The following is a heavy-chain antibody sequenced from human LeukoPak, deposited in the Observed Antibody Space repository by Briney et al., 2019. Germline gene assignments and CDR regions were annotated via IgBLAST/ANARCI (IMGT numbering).Heavy chain of an antibody. D-gene: IGHD2-2*02. J-gene: IGHJ5*02. V-gene: IGHV4-4*07. CDR1: GGSISSYY. CDR3: ARDYXALPGTFDP. Sequence: SETLSLTCSVSGGSISSYYWSWIRQPAGKGLEWIGLIYSSGSTNYNPSLKSRVTMSVDTSKNQFSLKLSSVTAADSAVYYCARDYXALPGTFDPWGQGTLVTVSX. CDR2: IYSSGST.